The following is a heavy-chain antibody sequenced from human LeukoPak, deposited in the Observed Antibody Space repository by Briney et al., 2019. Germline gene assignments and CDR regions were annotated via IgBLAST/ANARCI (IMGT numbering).Heavy chain of an antibody. V-gene: IGHV1-46*01. J-gene: IGHJ5*02. CDR1: GYTFTSYY. CDR3: ARVNRGQRFRGYRDNWFDP. Sequence: ASVKVSCKASGYTFTSYYMHWVRQAPGQGLEWMGIINPSGGSTSYAQKFQGRVTMTRDTSISTAYMELSRLRSDDTAVYYCARVNRGQRFRGYRDNWFDPWGQGTLVTVSS. D-gene: IGHD5-18*01. CDR2: INPSGGST.